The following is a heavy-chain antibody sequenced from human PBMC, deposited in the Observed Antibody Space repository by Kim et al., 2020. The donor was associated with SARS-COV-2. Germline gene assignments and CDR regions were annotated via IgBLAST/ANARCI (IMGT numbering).Heavy chain of an antibody. Sequence: ASVKVSCKASGYTFTSYYMHWVRQAPGQGLDWMGIINPSGGSTSYAQKFQGRVTMTRDTSTSTVYMELSSLRSEDTAVYYCARLTCSGGSCTKYYYGMDVWGQGTTVTVSS. D-gene: IGHD2-15*01. J-gene: IGHJ6*02. V-gene: IGHV1-46*01. CDR3: ARLTCSGGSCTKYYYGMDV. CDR2: INPSGGST. CDR1: GYTFTSYY.